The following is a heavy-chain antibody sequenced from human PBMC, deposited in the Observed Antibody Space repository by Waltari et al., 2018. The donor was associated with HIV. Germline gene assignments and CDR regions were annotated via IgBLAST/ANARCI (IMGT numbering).Heavy chain of an antibody. Sequence: QVQLQQWGAGLLKPSETLSLTCAVYGDSLSHYYWSWLRQPPGKGLGWIGEIDQRGRTKYSPSLKSRLTISVDTSKKQISLRLRSVTAADTAVYYCARPVDCSSTTCTGPFHVWGQGTLVTVSS. V-gene: IGHV4-34*02. CDR2: IDQRGRT. CDR1: GDSLSHYY. D-gene: IGHD2-2*01. J-gene: IGHJ4*02. CDR3: ARPVDCSSTTCTGPFHV.